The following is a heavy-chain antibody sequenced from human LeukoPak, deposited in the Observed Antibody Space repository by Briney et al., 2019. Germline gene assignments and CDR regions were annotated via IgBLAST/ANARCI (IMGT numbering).Heavy chain of an antibody. Sequence: IPSETLSLTCAVSGYPISSGYYWGWVRQPPGDGLEGIGTIYQSGSTYYNPALKSRVTLSVDTSKTQFSLKLTSVTASDTAVYYCARHPRGTNWFDPWGQGTLVTVSS. CDR3: ARHPRGTNWFDP. J-gene: IGHJ5*02. CDR1: GYPISSGYY. V-gene: IGHV4-38-2*01. CDR2: IYQSGST.